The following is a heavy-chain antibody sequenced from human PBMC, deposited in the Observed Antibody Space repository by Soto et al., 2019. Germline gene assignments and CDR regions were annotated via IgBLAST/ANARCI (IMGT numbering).Heavy chain of an antibody. CDR3: ARDFSWFGELIASDY. CDR1: GYTFTRYA. J-gene: IGHJ4*02. D-gene: IGHD3-10*01. V-gene: IGHV1-3*01. Sequence: QVQLMQSGAEVKKPGASVKVSCKASGYTFTRYAMHWVRQAPGQRLEWMGWINAGNGNTKYSQKFQGRVTITRDTSASTDYMELSSLGSEDTAVYYCARDFSWFGELIASDYWGQGTLVTVSS. CDR2: INAGNGNT.